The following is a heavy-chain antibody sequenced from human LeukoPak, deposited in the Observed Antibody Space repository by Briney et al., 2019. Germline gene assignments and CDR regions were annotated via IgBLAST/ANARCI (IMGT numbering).Heavy chain of an antibody. CDR1: GGSISSGNYY. D-gene: IGHD6-13*01. V-gene: IGHV4-61*02. Sequence: PSQTLSLTCTVSGGSISSGNYYWSWIRQPAGKGLEWVGRIYTSGSTNYNPSLKSRVTISVDTSKSQFSLKLSSVIAADTAVYYCARRLAAAGPDYYYYYYYMDVWGKGTTVTVSS. CDR3: ARRLAAAGPDYYYYYYYMDV. J-gene: IGHJ6*03. CDR2: IYTSGST.